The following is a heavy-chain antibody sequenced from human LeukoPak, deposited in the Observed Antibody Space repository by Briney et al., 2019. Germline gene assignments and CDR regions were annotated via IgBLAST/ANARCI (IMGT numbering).Heavy chain of an antibody. J-gene: IGHJ4*02. V-gene: IGHV4-4*07. Sequence: PSETLSLTCTVSGDSISNYHWTWIRQPAGKGLEWIGRLYSSGSTNYNPSLKSRLTMSVDTSKNQFSLKLNSVTAADTAVYFCARKDGDLWGQGTLVIVFS. CDR2: LYSSGST. CDR3: ARKDGDL. CDR1: GDSISNYH.